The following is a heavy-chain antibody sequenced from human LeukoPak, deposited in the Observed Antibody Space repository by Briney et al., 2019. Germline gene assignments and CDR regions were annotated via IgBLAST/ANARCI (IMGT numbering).Heavy chain of an antibody. CDR3: ARGANGSGSYYNGLDY. D-gene: IGHD3-10*01. Sequence: SETLSLTCAVYGGSFSGYYWSWIRQPPGKGLEWIGEINRSGSTNYNPSLKSRVTISVDTSKNQFSLKLSSVTAADTAVYYCARGANGSGSYYNGLDYWGQGTLVTVSS. CDR1: GGSFSGYY. V-gene: IGHV4-34*01. CDR2: INRSGST. J-gene: IGHJ4*02.